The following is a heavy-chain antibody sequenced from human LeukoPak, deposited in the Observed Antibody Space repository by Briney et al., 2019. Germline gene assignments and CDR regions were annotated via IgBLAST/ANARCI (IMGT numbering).Heavy chain of an antibody. CDR1: GFTFGDYG. CDR2: IRSKAYGGTT. J-gene: IGHJ4*02. Sequence: GGSLRLSCKASGFTFGDYGLSWVRQAPGKGLEWVGFIRSKAYGGTTEHAASVEGRFTISRDDSKSIAYLQMNSLKTEDTAVYYCTRVRGYSYGYGDYWGQGTLVTVSS. D-gene: IGHD5-18*01. V-gene: IGHV3-49*04. CDR3: TRVRGYSYGYGDY.